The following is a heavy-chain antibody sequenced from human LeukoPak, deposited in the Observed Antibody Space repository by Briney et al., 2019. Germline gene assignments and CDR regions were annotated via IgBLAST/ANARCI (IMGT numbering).Heavy chain of an antibody. Sequence: ASVKVSCKASGGTFSSYAISWVRQAPGQGLEWMEGIIPIFGTANYAQKFQGRVTITTDESTSTAYMELSSLRSEDTAVYYCARDATGTPASYWGQGTLVTVPS. CDR2: IIPIFGTA. CDR1: GGTFSSYA. V-gene: IGHV1-69*05. CDR3: ARDATGTPASY. J-gene: IGHJ4*02. D-gene: IGHD1-1*01.